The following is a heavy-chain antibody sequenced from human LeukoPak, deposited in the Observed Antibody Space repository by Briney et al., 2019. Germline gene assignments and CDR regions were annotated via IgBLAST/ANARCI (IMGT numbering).Heavy chain of an antibody. D-gene: IGHD6-6*01. CDR3: ARDQGIAARGGMDV. Sequence: GGSLRLSCAASGFTFSSYEMNWVRQAPGKGLEWVSYISSNGSTIYYADSVKGRFTISRDNAKNSLYLQMNSLRAEDTAVYYCARDQGIAARGGMDVWGQGTTVTVSS. CDR2: ISSNGSTI. CDR1: GFTFSSYE. V-gene: IGHV3-48*03. J-gene: IGHJ6*02.